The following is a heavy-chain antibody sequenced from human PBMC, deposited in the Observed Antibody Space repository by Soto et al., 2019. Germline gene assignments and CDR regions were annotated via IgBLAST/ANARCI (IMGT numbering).Heavy chain of an antibody. CDR2: IYYSGST. Sequence: SVTLSLSSTVSGGSISSGGYYWSWIRQHPGKGLEWIGYIYYSGSTYYNPSLKSRVTISVDTSKNQFSLKLSSVTAADTAVYYCARVPGRARGSDYGDYYFQHLGQGTLVTVSS. CDR1: GGSISSGGYY. D-gene: IGHD4-17*01. V-gene: IGHV4-31*03. CDR3: ARVPGRARGSDYGDYYFQH. J-gene: IGHJ1*01.